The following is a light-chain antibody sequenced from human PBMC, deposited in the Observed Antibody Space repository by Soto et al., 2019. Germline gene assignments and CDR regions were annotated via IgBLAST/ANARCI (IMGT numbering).Light chain of an antibody. CDR1: QSISSW. CDR2: KAS. V-gene: IGKV1-5*03. CDR3: QQYNSYPWT. J-gene: IGKJ1*01. Sequence: DIQMTQSPSTLSASVGDRVTITCRASQSISSWLAWYQQKPGKAPKLLIYKASSLESGVPSRFSGSGSGKEFNITISSLKPNDFATYYCQQYNSYPWTFGQGTKVEIK.